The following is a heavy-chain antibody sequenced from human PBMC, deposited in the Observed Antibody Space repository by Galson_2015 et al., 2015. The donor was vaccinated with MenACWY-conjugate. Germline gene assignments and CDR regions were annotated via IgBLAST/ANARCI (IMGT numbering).Heavy chain of an antibody. CDR2: ISSSSSYT. V-gene: IGHV3-11*05. CDR3: ARETATYFQH. J-gene: IGHJ1*01. Sequence: SLRLSCAASGFTFSDYYMSWIRQAPGTGLEWISYISSSSSYTHYADSVTGRFTISRDNAKNSLYLQMNSLSTEDTAIYYCARETATYFQHWGQGTLATVSS. CDR1: GFTFSDYY.